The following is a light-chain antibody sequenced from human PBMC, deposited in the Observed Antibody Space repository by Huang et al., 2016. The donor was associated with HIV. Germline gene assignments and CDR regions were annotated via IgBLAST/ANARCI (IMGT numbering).Light chain of an antibody. CDR3: QHYNSVPQT. Sequence: DIVISQSPDSLAVSPGGRATINFKASQSVLSSLSKQIYLAWFQQKPGRAPKLLIYWATTRESGVPDRFSGSGSGTEFTLTINNLQAEDVAVYFCQHYNSVPQTFGHGTKVEIK. J-gene: IGKJ1*01. V-gene: IGKV4-1*01. CDR1: QSVLSSLSKQIY. CDR2: WAT.